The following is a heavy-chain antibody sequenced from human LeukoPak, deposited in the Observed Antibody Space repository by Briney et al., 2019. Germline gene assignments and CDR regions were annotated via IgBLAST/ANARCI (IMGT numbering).Heavy chain of an antibody. D-gene: IGHD2-2*01. CDR3: ARECSSTSCYGMDV. CDR1: GFTFSRYW. Sequence: GGSLRLSCAASGFTFSRYWMHWVRQAPGKGLVRVSRIKSDGSSTRYADSVKGRFTISRDNAKNTLYLQMNSLRAEDTAVYYCARECSSTSCYGMDVWGQGTTVTVSS. V-gene: IGHV3-74*01. CDR2: IKSDGSST. J-gene: IGHJ6*02.